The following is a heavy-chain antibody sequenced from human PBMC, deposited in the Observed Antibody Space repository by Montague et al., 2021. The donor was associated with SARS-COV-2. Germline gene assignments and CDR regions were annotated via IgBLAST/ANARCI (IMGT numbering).Heavy chain of an antibody. CDR3: ARLGDGVVPSPILGVGPYYSYYYTDV. Sequence: SETLSLTCAVHGGSFSTYSWSWIRQPPGKGLEWIGEIHHGGSTNYNPSLKSRVTISADTSKNQFSLKLTSVAAADTAVYYCARLGDGVVPSPILGVGPYYSYYYTDVWGKGTTVTVSS. J-gene: IGHJ6*03. D-gene: IGHD3-10*01. V-gene: IGHV4-34*01. CDR1: GGSFSTYS. CDR2: IHHGGST.